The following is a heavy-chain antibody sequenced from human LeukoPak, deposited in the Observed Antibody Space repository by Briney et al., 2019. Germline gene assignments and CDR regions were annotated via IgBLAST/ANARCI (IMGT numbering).Heavy chain of an antibody. D-gene: IGHD3-22*01. CDR3: AKSVVVITKTKLYYFDY. V-gene: IGHV3-23*01. Sequence: GGSLRLSCAASGFTFSSYAMSWVRQAPGKGLEWVSAISGSGGSTYYADSVKGRFTISRDNSKNTLYLQMNSLRAEDTAVYYCAKSVVVITKTKLYYFDYWGQGTLVTVSS. J-gene: IGHJ4*02. CDR2: ISGSGGST. CDR1: GFTFSSYA.